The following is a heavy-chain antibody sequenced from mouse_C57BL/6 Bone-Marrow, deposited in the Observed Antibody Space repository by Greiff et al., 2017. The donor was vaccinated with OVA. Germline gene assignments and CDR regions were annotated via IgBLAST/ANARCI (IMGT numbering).Heavy chain of an antibody. V-gene: IGHV2-2*01. J-gene: IGHJ3*01. CDR1: GFSLTSYG. D-gene: IGHD2-1*01. CDR3: ARNGNYPFAY. Sequence: QVQLKESGPGLVQPSQSLSITCTVSGFSLTSYGVHWVRQSPGKGLEWLGVIWSGGSTDYNAAFISRLSISKDNSKSQVFFKMNSLQADDTAIYYCARNGNYPFAYWGQGTLVTVSA. CDR2: IWSGGST.